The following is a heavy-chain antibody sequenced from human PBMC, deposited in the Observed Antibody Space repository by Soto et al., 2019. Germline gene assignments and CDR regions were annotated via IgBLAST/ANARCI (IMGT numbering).Heavy chain of an antibody. CDR2: IYYSGRT. CDR1: GESISSSSYY. V-gene: IGHV4-39*01. J-gene: IGHJ4*02. Sequence: TLSLTCIVSGESISSSSYYWGWIRQPPGKGLEWTGSIYYSGRTYYNPSFKSRVTISIDTSKNQFSLELSSVTATDTAVYYCARQRTTVVTQAYFDHWGQGALVTVSS. CDR3: ARQRTTVVTQAYFDH. D-gene: IGHD2-21*02.